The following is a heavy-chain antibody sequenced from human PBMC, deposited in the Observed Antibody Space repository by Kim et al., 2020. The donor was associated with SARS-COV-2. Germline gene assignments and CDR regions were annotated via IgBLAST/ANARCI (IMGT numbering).Heavy chain of an antibody. V-gene: IGHV3-23*01. CDR1: GFTFSGYA. CDR2: ISFSGGST. J-gene: IGHJ3*02. CDR3: GKDLGAGYNSDAFDI. Sequence: GGSLRLSCAASGFTFSGYAMSWVRQAPGKGLEWVSAISFSGGSTYYADSVKGRFTISRDNSKNTLYLQMNSLRAEDTAVYYCGKDLGAGYNSDAFDIWGQGTMVTVSS. D-gene: IGHD5-12*01.